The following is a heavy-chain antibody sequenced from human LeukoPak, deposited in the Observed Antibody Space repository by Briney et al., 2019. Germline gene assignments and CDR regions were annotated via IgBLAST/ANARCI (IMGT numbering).Heavy chain of an antibody. CDR3: AKVDYYGDYPTYFDY. Sequence: GGSLRLSCAASGFTFSSYAMHWVRQAPGKGLEWVAVISYDGSNKYYADSVKGRFTISRDNAKNSLYLQMNSLRAEDTALYYCAKVDYYGDYPTYFDYWGQGTLVTVSS. CDR2: ISYDGSNK. J-gene: IGHJ4*02. D-gene: IGHD4-17*01. V-gene: IGHV3-30-3*01. CDR1: GFTFSSYA.